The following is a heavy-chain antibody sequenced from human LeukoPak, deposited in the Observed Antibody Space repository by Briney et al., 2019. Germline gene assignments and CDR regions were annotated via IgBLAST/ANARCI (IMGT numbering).Heavy chain of an antibody. Sequence: PGRSLRLSCAASGFTFSSYAMHWVRQAPGKGLEWVAVISYDGSNKYYADSVKGRFTISRDNSKNTLYLQMNSLRAEDTAVYYCARVVPAAILLLPGGRINWFDPWGQGTLVTVSS. CDR3: ARVVPAAILLLPGGRINWFDP. CDR1: GFTFSSYA. CDR2: ISYDGSNK. J-gene: IGHJ5*02. V-gene: IGHV3-30-3*01. D-gene: IGHD2-2*02.